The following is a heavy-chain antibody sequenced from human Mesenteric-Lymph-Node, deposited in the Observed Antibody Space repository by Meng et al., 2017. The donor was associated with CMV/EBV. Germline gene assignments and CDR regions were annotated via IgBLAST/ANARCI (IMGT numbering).Heavy chain of an antibody. V-gene: IGHV4-34*01. CDR1: GGSFSGYS. Sequence: GEVLVRPSGSLSVTCAVYGGSFSGYSWNWIRQAPEKGLEWIGEINHSGSTTYNPSFTSRIIISVDTSTNQISLNMSSVTAADTAVYYCARGSSYDILTGYFDYWGQGALVTVSS. D-gene: IGHD3-9*01. J-gene: IGHJ4*02. CDR2: INHSGST. CDR3: ARGSSYDILTGYFDY.